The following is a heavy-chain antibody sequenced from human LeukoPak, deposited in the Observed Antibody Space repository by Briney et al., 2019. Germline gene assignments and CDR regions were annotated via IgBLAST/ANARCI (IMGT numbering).Heavy chain of an antibody. CDR1: GFTFSNYD. CDR2: ISYDGSNK. CDR3: AKDSYSSGWYACFDY. V-gene: IGHV3-30*18. Sequence: GGSLRLSCAASGFTFSNYDMHWVRQAPGKGLEWVAVISYDGSNKYYADSVKGRFTISRDNSKNTLYLQMNSLRAEDTAVYYCAKDSYSSGWYACFDYWGQGTLVTVSS. J-gene: IGHJ4*02. D-gene: IGHD6-19*01.